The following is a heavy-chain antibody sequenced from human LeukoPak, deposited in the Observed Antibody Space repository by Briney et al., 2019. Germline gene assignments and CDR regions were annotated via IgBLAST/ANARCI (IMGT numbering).Heavy chain of an antibody. V-gene: IGHV4-4*07. CDR1: GGSVSSYY. J-gene: IGHJ4*02. CDR3: AREDDYDFWSGYLDY. CDR2: IYTSGST. D-gene: IGHD3-3*01. Sequence: SETLSLTCTVSGGSVSSYYWSWIRQPAGKGLEWIGRIYTSGSTNYNPSLKSRVTMSVDTSKNQFSLKLSSVTAADTAVYYCAREDDYDFWSGYLDYWGQGTLVTVSS.